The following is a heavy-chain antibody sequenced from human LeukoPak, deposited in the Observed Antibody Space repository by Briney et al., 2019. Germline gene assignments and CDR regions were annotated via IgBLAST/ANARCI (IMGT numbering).Heavy chain of an antibody. D-gene: IGHD3-16*01. CDR2: ISTSNGDT. V-gene: IGHV1-18*01. CDR3: AREGLGELTLDY. J-gene: IGHJ4*02. Sequence: ASVKVSCKASGYTFTNYGINWVRQAPGQGLEWMGWISTSNGDTTYTQKFQGRVIMTTDTSTNTACMEVRSLRSDDTAIYYCAREGLGELTLDYWGQGTLVIVST. CDR1: GYTFTNYG.